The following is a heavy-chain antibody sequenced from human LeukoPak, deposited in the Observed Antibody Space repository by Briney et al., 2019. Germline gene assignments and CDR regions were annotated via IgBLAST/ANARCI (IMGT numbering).Heavy chain of an antibody. J-gene: IGHJ4*02. Sequence: SETLSLTCTVSGGSISSYYRSWIRQPPGKGLEWIGYICYGGSTNFKPSLRSRVTISVDTSENEISLKLTSVTAADTAVYYCARLEGYSNSLDYWGQGTLVTVSS. D-gene: IGHD6-13*01. CDR3: ARLEGYSNSLDY. CDR1: GGSISSYY. CDR2: ICYGGST. V-gene: IGHV4-59*01.